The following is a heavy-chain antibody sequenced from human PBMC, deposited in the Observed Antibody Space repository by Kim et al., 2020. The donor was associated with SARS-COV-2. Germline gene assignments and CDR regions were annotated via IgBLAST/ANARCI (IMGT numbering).Heavy chain of an antibody. Sequence: KFQGRVTMTRDTSTSTVYKELSSLRSEDTAVYYCARDFSSGYYYAGLFDYWGQGTLVTVSS. J-gene: IGHJ4*02. D-gene: IGHD3-22*01. V-gene: IGHV1-46*01. CDR3: ARDFSSGYYYAGLFDY.